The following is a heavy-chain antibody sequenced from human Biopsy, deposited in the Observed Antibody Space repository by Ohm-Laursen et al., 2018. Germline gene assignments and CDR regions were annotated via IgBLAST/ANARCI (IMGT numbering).Heavy chain of an antibody. J-gene: IGHJ6*02. CDR1: GFTFSSYG. CDR2: IWYDGSRQ. V-gene: IGHV3-33*01. D-gene: IGHD6-19*01. Sequence: SLRLSCTASGFTFSSYGMHWVRQAPGKGLEWVAVIWYDGSRQYYADSVKGRFTISRDNSKNTLYLQMNSLRAEDTAVYFCARDGGAGFGLDVWGQGTPVTVSS. CDR3: ARDGGAGFGLDV.